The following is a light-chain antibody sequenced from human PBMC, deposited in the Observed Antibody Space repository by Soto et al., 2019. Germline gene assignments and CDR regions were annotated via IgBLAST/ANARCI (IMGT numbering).Light chain of an antibody. V-gene: IGLV1-44*01. CDR2: SNN. CDR1: RSNIGSNS. CDR3: AAWDDSLNGRYV. Sequence: QSALTQPPSASGTPGQRVTISCSGDRSNIGSNSVNWYQQLPGTAPKLLIYSNNQRPSGVPDLFSGSKSGTSASLAISGLQSEDEADYYCAAWDDSLNGRYVFGTGTKVTVL. J-gene: IGLJ1*01.